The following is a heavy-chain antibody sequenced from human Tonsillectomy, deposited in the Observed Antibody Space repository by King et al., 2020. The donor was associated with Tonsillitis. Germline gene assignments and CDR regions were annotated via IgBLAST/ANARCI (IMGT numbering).Heavy chain of an antibody. CDR2: IYSGGTKT. D-gene: IGHD3-22*01. CDR1: GFTFGFYA. Sequence: EVQLVESGGGLVQPGGSLRLSCAASGFTFGFYAMSWVRQAPGKGLEWVSLIYSGGTKTYYADSVKGRFTMSRDNSKNTLSLEMNSLRAEDTAVYYCAKYRAYYDIARDFDIWGQGTMVTVSS. CDR3: AKYRAYYDIARDFDI. V-gene: IGHV3-23*03. J-gene: IGHJ3*02.